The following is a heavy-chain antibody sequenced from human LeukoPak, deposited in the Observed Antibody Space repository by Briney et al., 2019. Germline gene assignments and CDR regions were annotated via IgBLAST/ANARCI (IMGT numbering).Heavy chain of an antibody. Sequence: GGSLRLSCAASGFPFDDYGMTWVRQAPGKGLEWVSGINWNGGSTGYADSVKGRFTISRDNAKNSLYLQMNSLRAEDTAVYYCARDGLVYGGNWFDPWGQGTLVTVSS. CDR2: INWNGGST. CDR1: GFPFDDYG. CDR3: ARDGLVYGGNWFDP. V-gene: IGHV3-20*04. D-gene: IGHD3/OR15-3a*01. J-gene: IGHJ5*02.